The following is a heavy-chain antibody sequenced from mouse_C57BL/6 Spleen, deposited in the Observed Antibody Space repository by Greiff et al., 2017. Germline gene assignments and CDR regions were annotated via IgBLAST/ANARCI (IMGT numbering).Heavy chain of an antibody. J-gene: IGHJ4*01. CDR1: GYTFTSYW. Sequence: QVQLQQPGTELVKPGASVKLSCKASGYTFTSYWMHWVKQRPGQGLEWIGNINPSNGGTNYNEKFKSKATLTVDKSPSTAYMQLSSLTSEDSAVYYCARDGNTYYAMDYWGQGTSVTVSS. CDR3: ARDGNTYYAMDY. D-gene: IGHD2-1*01. V-gene: IGHV1-53*01. CDR2: INPSNGGT.